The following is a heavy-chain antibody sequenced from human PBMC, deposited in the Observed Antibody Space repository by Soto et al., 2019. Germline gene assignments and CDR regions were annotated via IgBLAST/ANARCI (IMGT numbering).Heavy chain of an antibody. CDR1: GYTFTSYG. Sequence: QVQLVQSGAEVKKPGASVKVSCKASGYTFTSYGISWVRQAPGQGLEWMGWISAYNGNTNYAQKLQGRVTMTTDTSTSTAYMERGSLRSDDTAVYYCARGDWKYYDILTGYRNWFDPWGQGTLVTVSS. V-gene: IGHV1-18*01. CDR2: ISAYNGNT. J-gene: IGHJ5*02. D-gene: IGHD3-9*01. CDR3: ARGDWKYYDILTGYRNWFDP.